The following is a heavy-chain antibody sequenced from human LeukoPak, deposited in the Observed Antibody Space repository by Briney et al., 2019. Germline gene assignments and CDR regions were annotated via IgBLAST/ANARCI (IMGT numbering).Heavy chain of an antibody. CDR3: ARREGSPKTHSNWFDP. CDR1: GGSISSYY. D-gene: IGHD3-10*01. Sequence: SETLSLTCTVSGGSISSYYWSWIRQPPGKGLEWIGYIYYSGSTNYNPSLKSRVTISVDTSKNQFSLQLSSVTAADTAVYYCARREGSPKTHSNWFDPWGQGTLVTVSS. CDR2: IYYSGST. J-gene: IGHJ5*02. V-gene: IGHV4-59*08.